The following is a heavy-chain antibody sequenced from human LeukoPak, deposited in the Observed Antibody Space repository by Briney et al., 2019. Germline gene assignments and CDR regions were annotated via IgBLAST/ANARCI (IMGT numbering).Heavy chain of an antibody. CDR3: ARDSYGDANFDT. V-gene: IGHV3-21*04. CDR2: ISSSSSYI. J-gene: IGHJ4*02. CDR1: GFTFSSYS. D-gene: IGHD4-17*01. Sequence: GGSLRLSCAASGFTFSSYSMNWVRQAPGKGLEWVSSISSSSSYIYYADSVKGRFTISRDISKNAVFLQMNSLRAEDTAVYYCARDSYGDANFDTWGQGTLVTVSS.